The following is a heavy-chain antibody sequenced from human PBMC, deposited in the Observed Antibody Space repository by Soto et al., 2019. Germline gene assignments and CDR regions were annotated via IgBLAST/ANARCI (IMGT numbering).Heavy chain of an antibody. J-gene: IGHJ6*02. D-gene: IGHD6-19*01. CDR1: GYSFTSYW. Sequence: PGESLKISCKGSGYSFTSYWIGWVRQMPGKGLEWMGIIYPGDSDTRYSPSFQGQVTISADKSISTAYLQWSSLKASDTAMYYCARARIAVAGTFYYGMDVWGQGTTVTVSS. CDR3: ARARIAVAGTFYYGMDV. CDR2: IYPGDSDT. V-gene: IGHV5-51*01.